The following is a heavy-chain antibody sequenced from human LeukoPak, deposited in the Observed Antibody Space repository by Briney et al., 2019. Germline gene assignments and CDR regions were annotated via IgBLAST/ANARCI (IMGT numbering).Heavy chain of an antibody. D-gene: IGHD1-14*01. J-gene: IGHJ4*02. V-gene: IGHV3-74*01. CDR2: INPGGSSI. Sequence: GGSLRLSCAASGFTFSSYWMHWVRQVPGKGLVWVARINPGGSSITYADSVKGRFTISRDNAKNTLYLQMDSLRAEDTGVYYCARSNQADDYWGQGTLVTVFS. CDR1: GFTFSSYW. CDR3: ARSNQADDY.